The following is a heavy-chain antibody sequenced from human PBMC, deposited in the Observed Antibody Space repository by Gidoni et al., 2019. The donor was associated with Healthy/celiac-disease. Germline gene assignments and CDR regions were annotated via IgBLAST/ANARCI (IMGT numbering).Heavy chain of an antibody. D-gene: IGHD5-12*01. CDR3: AKAQYSGYDYAAFDP. Sequence: EVQLVESGGGLVQPGRSLRLSCAASGFTFDDYAMHWVRQAPGKGLEWVSGISCNSGSIGYADSVKGRFTISRDNAKNSLYLQMNSLRAEDTALYYCAKAQYSGYDYAAFDPWGQGTLVTVSS. CDR2: ISCNSGSI. CDR1: GFTFDDYA. J-gene: IGHJ5*02. V-gene: IGHV3-9*01.